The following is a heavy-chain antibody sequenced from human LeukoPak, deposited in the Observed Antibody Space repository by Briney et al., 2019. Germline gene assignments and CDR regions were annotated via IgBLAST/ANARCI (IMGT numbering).Heavy chain of an antibody. V-gene: IGHV3-7*01. CDR1: GFPFSSYW. D-gene: IGHD6-13*01. CDR3: ARDCIATGGSLDY. Sequence: GGSLRLSCAASGFPFSSYWMSWVRQAPGKGLEWVANIKQDGSEKYFVDSVKGRFTISRDNAKNSLYLQMNSLRVEDTAVYYCARDCIATGGSLDYWGQGTLVTVSS. J-gene: IGHJ4*02. CDR2: IKQDGSEK.